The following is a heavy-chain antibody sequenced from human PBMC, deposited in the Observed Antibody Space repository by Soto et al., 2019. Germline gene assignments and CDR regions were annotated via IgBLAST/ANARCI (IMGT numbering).Heavy chain of an antibody. CDR1: GFTFNDYD. D-gene: IGHD3-10*01. CDR2: ISGSGDAT. V-gene: IGHV3-23*01. CDR3: AKVRGHYYYGMDV. J-gene: IGHJ6*02. Sequence: VPLLESGGGLVQPGGSLRLSCVASGFTFNDYDMNWVRQAPGKGLEWVSGISGSGDATYYAGSLKGRFTISRDISKNTLYLQMNSLRAEDTAVYYCAKVRGHYYYGMDVWGQGTTVTVSS.